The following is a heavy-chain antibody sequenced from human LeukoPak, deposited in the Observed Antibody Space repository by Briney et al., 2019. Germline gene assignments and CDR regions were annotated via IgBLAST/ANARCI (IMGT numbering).Heavy chain of an antibody. CDR2: IYYTGST. J-gene: IGHJ4*02. Sequence: SETLSLTCTVSGGSISSYYWSWIRQPPGKGLEWIGYIYYTGSTNYNPSLKSRVTISVDTSKNHFSLKLSSVTAADTAVYYCARELTYADYWGQGTLVTVSS. V-gene: IGHV4-59*08. CDR3: ARELTYADY. CDR1: GGSISSYY. D-gene: IGHD1-26*01.